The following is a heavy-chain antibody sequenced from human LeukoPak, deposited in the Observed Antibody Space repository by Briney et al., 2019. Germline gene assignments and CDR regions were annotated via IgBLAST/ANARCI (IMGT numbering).Heavy chain of an antibody. CDR1: GGSFSGYY. CDR3: ARGLEVSDY. Sequence: SETLSLTCAVYGGSFSGYYWSWIRQPPGKGLEWIGEINHSGSTNYNPSLKSRVTISVDTSKNQFSLKLSSVTAADTAVYYCARGLEVSDYWGQGTLVTVSS. V-gene: IGHV4-34*01. D-gene: IGHD3-3*01. CDR2: INHSGST. J-gene: IGHJ4*02.